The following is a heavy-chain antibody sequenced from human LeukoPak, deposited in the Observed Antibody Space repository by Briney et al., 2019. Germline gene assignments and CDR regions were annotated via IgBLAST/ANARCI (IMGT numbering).Heavy chain of an antibody. V-gene: IGHV1-46*01. CDR3: ARGLGVATIIGYYYYYMDV. CDR2: INPSGSYT. J-gene: IGHJ6*03. CDR1: GFTFTSYY. Sequence: GASVKVSCKASGFTFTSYYMHWVRQAPGQGLEWMGIINPSGSYTSYAQKFQGRVTMTRDTSTSTVYMELSSLRSEDTAVYYCARGLGVATIIGYYYYYMDVWGKGTTVTVSS. D-gene: IGHD5-12*01.